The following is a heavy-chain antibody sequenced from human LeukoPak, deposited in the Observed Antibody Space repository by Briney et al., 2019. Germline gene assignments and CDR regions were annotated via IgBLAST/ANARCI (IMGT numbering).Heavy chain of an antibody. V-gene: IGHV1-2*02. J-gene: IGHJ4*02. CDR1: GYTFTSYY. CDR3: ARDKSGNSGWYSYFDY. Sequence: GASVKVSCKASGYTFTSYYMHWVRQAPGQGLEWMGIINPSGGSTNYAQKFQGRVTMTRDTSISTAYMELSRLRSDDTAVYYCARDKSGNSGWYSYFDYWGQGTLVTVSS. CDR2: INPSGGST. D-gene: IGHD6-19*01.